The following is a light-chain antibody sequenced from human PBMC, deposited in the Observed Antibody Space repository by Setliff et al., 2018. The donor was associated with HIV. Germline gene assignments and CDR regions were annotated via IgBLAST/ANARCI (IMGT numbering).Light chain of an antibody. V-gene: IGLV1-47*01. CDR1: SSNIETHY. CDR2: RND. J-gene: IGLJ1*01. Sequence: QSVLTQPPSASGAPGQTVTISCSGSSSNIETHYVYWYQQFPGTAPKLLIYRNDQRPSGVPARFSGSKSGTSAALTISDLRAEDEAEYFCAAWNDRPTGIYVFGTGTKVIVL. CDR3: AAWNDRPTGIYV.